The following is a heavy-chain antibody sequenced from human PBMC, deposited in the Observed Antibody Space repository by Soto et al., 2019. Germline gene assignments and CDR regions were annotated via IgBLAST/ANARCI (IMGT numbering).Heavy chain of an antibody. D-gene: IGHD4-4*01. J-gene: IGHJ6*03. CDR2: MNPNSGNT. CDR3: ARVGDDYSMYYYYYMDV. Sequence: ASVKVSCKASGYTFTSYDINWVRQATGQGLEWMGWMNPNSGNTGYAQKFQGRVTMTRNTSISTAYMELSSLRSEDTAVYYCARVGDDYSMYYYYYMDVWGKGTTVTVSS. V-gene: IGHV1-8*01. CDR1: GYTFTSYD.